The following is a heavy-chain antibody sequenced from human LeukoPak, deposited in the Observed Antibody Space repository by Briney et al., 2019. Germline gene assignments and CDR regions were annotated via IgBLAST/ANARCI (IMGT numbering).Heavy chain of an antibody. CDR3: AKDTIVVVVAATRYIDY. Sequence: GGSLRLSCAASGFTFSSYGMHWVRQAPGKGLEWVAFIRYDGSNKYYADSVKGRFTISRDNSKNTLYLQMNSLRAEDTAVYYCAKDTIVVVVAATRYIDYWGQGTLVTVSS. V-gene: IGHV3-30*02. J-gene: IGHJ4*02. CDR2: IRYDGSNK. D-gene: IGHD2-15*01. CDR1: GFTFSSYG.